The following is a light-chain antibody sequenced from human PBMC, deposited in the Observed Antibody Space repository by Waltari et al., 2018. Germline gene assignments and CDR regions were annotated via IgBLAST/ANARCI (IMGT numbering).Light chain of an antibody. V-gene: IGKV1-39*01. CDR2: AAS. CDR1: QSISSY. CDR3: QQSYTIPQA. J-gene: IGKJ2*01. Sequence: DIQMTQSPSSLSASVGDRVPITCRASQSISSYLNWYQQKPGRAPKLLICAASILQRGVPSRFSGSGSGTDFTLTISSLQPEDFATYYCQQSYTIPQAFGQGTKLEI.